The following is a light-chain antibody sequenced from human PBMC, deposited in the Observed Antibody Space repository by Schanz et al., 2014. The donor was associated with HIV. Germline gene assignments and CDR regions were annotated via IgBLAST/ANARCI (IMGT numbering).Light chain of an antibody. CDR2: DAS. J-gene: IGKJ2*01. V-gene: IGKV1-17*02. CDR3: QQYSSYPYT. Sequence: DIQMTQSPSSPSASVGDRVTITCRASQGIRNALGWYQQKPGKAPKRLIYDASSLQSGVPSNFSGSGSGTDFTLTINNLQPEDFATYYCQQYSSYPYTFGQGTRLDVK. CDR1: QGIRNA.